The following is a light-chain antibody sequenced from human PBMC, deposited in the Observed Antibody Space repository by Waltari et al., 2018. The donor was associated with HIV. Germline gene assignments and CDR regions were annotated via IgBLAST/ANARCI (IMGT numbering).Light chain of an antibody. CDR1: SRTIGGSHS. J-gene: IGLJ3*02. Sequence: QSALPQPRPVSGSPGPSVTFSCTGTSRTIGGSHSVSSYHQHHSKALKLMIYDVTKRPSGVPDRFSGSKSGNTASLTISGLQAEDEADYYCCSYAGSYTFVFGGGTKLTVL. V-gene: IGLV2-11*01. CDR3: CSYAGSYTFV. CDR2: DVT.